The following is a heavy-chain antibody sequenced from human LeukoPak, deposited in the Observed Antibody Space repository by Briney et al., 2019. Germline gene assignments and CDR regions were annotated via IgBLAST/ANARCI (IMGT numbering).Heavy chain of an antibody. CDR3: ARDLIASDGSGSYPFDY. Sequence: GASVKVSCEASGYTFTGYYMHWVPPTPEQGLERMGWIKPIMGGTNYAQKFQGRVPMTRDTSISTAYMERSRLRSDDTAVYYCARDLIASDGSGSYPFDYWGQGTLVTVSS. J-gene: IGHJ4*02. V-gene: IGHV1-2*02. D-gene: IGHD3-10*01. CDR1: GYTFTGYY. CDR2: IKPIMGGT.